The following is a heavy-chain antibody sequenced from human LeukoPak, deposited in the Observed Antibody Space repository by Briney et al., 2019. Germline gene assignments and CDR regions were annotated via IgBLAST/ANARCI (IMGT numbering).Heavy chain of an antibody. D-gene: IGHD1-26*01. J-gene: IGHJ4*02. CDR3: ARGGVGAPRYYFDY. CDR1: GGTFSSYA. CDR2: IIPIFGTA. V-gene: IGHV1-69*06. Sequence: SVKVSCKASGGTFSSYAISWVRQAPGQGLEWMGGIIPIFGTANYAQKFQGRVTITADKSTSTAYMELSSLRSEDTAVYYCARGGVGAPRYYFDYWGQGILVTVSS.